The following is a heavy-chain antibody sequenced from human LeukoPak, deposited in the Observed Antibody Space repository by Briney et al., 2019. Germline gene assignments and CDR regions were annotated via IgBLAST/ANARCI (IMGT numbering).Heavy chain of an antibody. V-gene: IGHV3-30-3*01. CDR3: ATGDFDY. Sequence: GRSLRLSCAASGFTFSSYAMHWVRQAPGKGLEWVAVISYDGSNKYYADSVKGRFTISRDNSKNTLYLQMNSLRAEDTAVYYCATGDFDYCGQGTLVTVSS. CDR1: GFTFSSYA. CDR2: ISYDGSNK. D-gene: IGHD1-14*01. J-gene: IGHJ4*02.